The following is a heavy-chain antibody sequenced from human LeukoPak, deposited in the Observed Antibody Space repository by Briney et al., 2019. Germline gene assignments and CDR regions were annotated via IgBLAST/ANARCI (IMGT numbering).Heavy chain of an antibody. D-gene: IGHD4-11*01. Sequence: GGSLRLSCAAPGFTFSNYWMSWVRQAPGKGLEWVSSISSSSNYIYYADSVKGRFTIPRDNAKNSLYLQMNSLRAEDTAVYYCARHSRVNNYVTFSFDYWGQGTLVTVSS. CDR1: GFTFSNYW. V-gene: IGHV3-21*01. J-gene: IGHJ4*02. CDR3: ARHSRVNNYVTFSFDY. CDR2: ISSSSNYI.